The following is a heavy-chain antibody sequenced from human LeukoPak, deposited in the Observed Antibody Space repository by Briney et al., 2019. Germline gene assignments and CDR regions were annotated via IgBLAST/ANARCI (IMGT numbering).Heavy chain of an antibody. CDR1: GFTFSSYS. CDR2: ISSSSSYI. J-gene: IGHJ4*02. CDR3: AKDQLADYYDNSGYFDC. Sequence: PGGSLRLSCAASGFTFSSYSMNWVRQAPGKGLEWVSSISSSSSYIYYADSVKGRFTISRDNSKNTLYLQMNSLRAEDTAVYYCAKDQLADYYDNSGYFDCWGQGTLVTVSP. V-gene: IGHV3-21*04. D-gene: IGHD3-22*01.